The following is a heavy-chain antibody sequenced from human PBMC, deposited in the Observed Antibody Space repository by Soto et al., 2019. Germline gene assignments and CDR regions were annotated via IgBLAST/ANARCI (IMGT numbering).Heavy chain of an antibody. CDR3: ATAAYYYDSSGYLPGPFDY. CDR2: FDPEDGET. Sequence: ASVKVSCKVSGCTLTELSMHWVRQAPGKGLEWMGGFDPEDGETIYAQKFQGRVTMTEDTSTDTAYMELSSLRSEDTAVYYCATAAYYYDSSGYLPGPFDYWGQGTLVTVSS. J-gene: IGHJ4*02. CDR1: GCTLTELS. D-gene: IGHD3-22*01. V-gene: IGHV1-24*01.